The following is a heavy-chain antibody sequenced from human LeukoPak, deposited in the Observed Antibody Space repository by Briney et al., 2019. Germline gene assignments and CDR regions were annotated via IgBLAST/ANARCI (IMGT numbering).Heavy chain of an antibody. Sequence: GGSLRLSCAASGFTVSSNYMSWVRQAPGRGLEWVSVIYSGGSTYYADSVKGRFTISRDNSKNTLYLQMNSLRAEDTGVYYCAGQNSGTKGSFDYWGQGTLVTVSS. CDR3: AGQNSGTKGSFDY. CDR1: GFTVSSNY. D-gene: IGHD5-12*01. J-gene: IGHJ4*02. V-gene: IGHV3-53*01. CDR2: IYSGGST.